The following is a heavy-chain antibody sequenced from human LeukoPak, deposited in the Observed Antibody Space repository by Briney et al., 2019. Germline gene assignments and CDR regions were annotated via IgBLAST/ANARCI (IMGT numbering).Heavy chain of an antibody. J-gene: IGHJ4*02. CDR3: ARDLGTILDY. D-gene: IGHD7-27*01. Sequence: PSETLSLTCAVYGGSFSGYCWSWIRQPPGKGLEWIGEINHSGSTNYNPPLKSRVTISVDTSKNQFSLKLSSVTAADTAVYYCARDLGTILDYWSQGTLVTVSS. CDR1: GGSFSGYC. V-gene: IGHV4-34*01. CDR2: INHSGST.